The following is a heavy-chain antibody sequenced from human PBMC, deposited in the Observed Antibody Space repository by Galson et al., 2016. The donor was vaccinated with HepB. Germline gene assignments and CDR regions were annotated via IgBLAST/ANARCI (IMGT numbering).Heavy chain of an antibody. V-gene: IGHV3-74*01. Sequence: SLRLSCAASGFNFRSYWMHWVRQVPGKGLAWVSRISSDETDIIYADSVKGRFTVSRDNAKNTLFLGMSSLRAEDTAVYYCARDQTVAGPSCIDYWGQGTLVTVSS. CDR3: ARDQTVAGPSCIDY. CDR2: ISSDETDI. CDR1: GFNFRSYW. D-gene: IGHD6-19*01. J-gene: IGHJ4*02.